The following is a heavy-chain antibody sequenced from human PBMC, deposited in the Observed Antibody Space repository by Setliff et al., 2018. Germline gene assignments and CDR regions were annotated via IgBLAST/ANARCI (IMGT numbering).Heavy chain of an antibody. CDR3: ARDGGNGVDY. CDR1: GYTFTNYD. D-gene: IGHD3-16*01. J-gene: IGHJ4*02. Sequence: ASVKVSCKTSGYTFTNYDINWVRQAPGRGLEWMGWINTKTGNPTYAQDFTGRLVFSLDTSVNTAFVQISSLKAEDTAVYYCARDGGNGVDYWGQGTLVTVSS. V-gene: IGHV7-4-1*02. CDR2: INTKTGNP.